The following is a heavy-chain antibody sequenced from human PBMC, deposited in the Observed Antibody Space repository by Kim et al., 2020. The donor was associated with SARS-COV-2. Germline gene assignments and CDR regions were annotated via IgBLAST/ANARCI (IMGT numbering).Heavy chain of an antibody. CDR2: ISARDGNT. V-gene: IGHV1-18*04. CDR1: GYMFTSYG. Sequence: ASVKVSCKACGYMFTSYGFSWVRQAPGQGLEWLGWISARDGNTKYGQKVQGRVIMTTDTSTNTAYMELWSLRSDDTAMYYCARGAYGDVSFDYWGQGTLVTVYS. D-gene: IGHD4-17*01. CDR3: ARGAYGDVSFDY. J-gene: IGHJ4*02.